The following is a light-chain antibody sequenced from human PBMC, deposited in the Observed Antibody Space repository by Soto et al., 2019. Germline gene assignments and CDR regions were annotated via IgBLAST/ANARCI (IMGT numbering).Light chain of an antibody. J-gene: IGLJ3*02. CDR1: SSDVGAYKY. V-gene: IGLV2-8*01. CDR2: EVS. Sequence: QSALTQPPSASGSPGQSVTISCTGTSSDVGAYKYVSWYQQYPGKAPKLMIYEVSKRPSGVPDRFSGSKSGNTASLTVSGLQAEDEADYYCTSYVGSNIWVFGGGTQLNVL. CDR3: TSYVGSNIWV.